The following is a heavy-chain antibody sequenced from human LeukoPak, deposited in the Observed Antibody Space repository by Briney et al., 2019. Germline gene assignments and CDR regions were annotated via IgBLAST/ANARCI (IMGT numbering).Heavy chain of an antibody. CDR1: GFTFSSYA. J-gene: IGHJ5*02. Sequence: GGSLRLSCAASGFTFSSYAMSWVRQAPGKGLEWVSTVTGHTASIYYAESVKGRFTISRDNSQNTLYLQMNSLRAEDTAVYYCAKGCFSSSCSDSRWFDPWGLGTLVTVSS. CDR2: VTGHTASI. CDR3: AKGCFSSSCSDSRWFDP. V-gene: IGHV3-23*01. D-gene: IGHD2-2*01.